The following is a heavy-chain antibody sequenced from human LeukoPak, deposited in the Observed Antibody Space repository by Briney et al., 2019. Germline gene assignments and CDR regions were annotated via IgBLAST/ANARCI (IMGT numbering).Heavy chain of an antibody. V-gene: IGHV1-18*01. Sequence: ASVKVSCKASGYTFTSYGISWVRQAPGQGLEWMGWISGYNGNTKNAQKLQGRVTMTTDTSTSTAYMELRSLRSDDTAVYYCAREVKRYYDSSGPPEGYWGQGTLVTVSS. J-gene: IGHJ4*02. CDR1: GYTFTSYG. D-gene: IGHD3-22*01. CDR2: ISGYNGNT. CDR3: AREVKRYYDSSGPPEGY.